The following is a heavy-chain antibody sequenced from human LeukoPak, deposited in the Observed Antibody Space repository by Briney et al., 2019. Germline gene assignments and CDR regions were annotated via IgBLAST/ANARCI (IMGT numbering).Heavy chain of an antibody. CDR2: INHSGST. D-gene: IGHD1-26*01. CDR3: QGATAPYYFDY. V-gene: IGHV4-34*01. Sequence: SETLSLTCAVYGGSFSGYYWSWIRQPPGKGLEWIGEINHSGSTNYNPSLKSRVTISADTSKNQFSLKLSSVTAADTAVYYCQGATAPYYFDYWGQGTLVTVSS. J-gene: IGHJ4*02. CDR1: GGSFSGYY.